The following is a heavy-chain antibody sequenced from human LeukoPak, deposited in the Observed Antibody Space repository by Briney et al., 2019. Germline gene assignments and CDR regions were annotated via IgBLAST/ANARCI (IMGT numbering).Heavy chain of an antibody. CDR2: IKQDGSEK. J-gene: IGHJ1*01. V-gene: IGHV3-7*01. D-gene: IGHD5/OR15-5a*01. CDR3: ARVITVYNVYEEVAEYFQY. Sequence: PPGGSLRLSCAASGFTFSNAWMSWVRLAPGKGLEWVANIKQDGSEKYYVDSVRGRFSISRDNSKNSLYLQMNSLRADDTAVYYCARVITVYNVYEEVAEYFQYWGQGTLVTVSS. CDR1: GFTFSNAW.